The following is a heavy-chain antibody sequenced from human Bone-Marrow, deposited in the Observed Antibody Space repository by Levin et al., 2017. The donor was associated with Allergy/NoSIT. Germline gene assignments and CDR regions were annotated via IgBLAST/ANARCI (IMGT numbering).Heavy chain of an antibody. Sequence: EASVKVSCKASGITFSMDTISWVRQAPGQGLEWMGRIIPSHDVTNYAQKFQARVTITWETSTSTAYMELTSLRSADTAVFYCARGTLNFDSSGYLDRYLGPWGQGTLVTVSS. CDR2: IIPSHDVT. J-gene: IGHJ5*02. CDR3: ARGTLNFDSSGYLDRYLGP. V-gene: IGHV1-69*02. D-gene: IGHD3-22*01. CDR1: GITFSMDT.